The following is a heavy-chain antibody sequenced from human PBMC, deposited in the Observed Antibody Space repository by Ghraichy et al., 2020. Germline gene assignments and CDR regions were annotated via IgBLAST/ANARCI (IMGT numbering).Heavy chain of an antibody. D-gene: IGHD3-22*01. CDR3: ARALGDSSGYSDLYGMDV. CDR1: GFTFSSYD. Sequence: GGSLRLSCAASGFTFSSYDMHWVRQATGKGLEWVSAIGTAGDTYYPGSVKGRFTISRENAKNSLYLQMNSLRAGDTAVYYCARALGDSSGYSDLYGMDVWGQGTTVTVSS. CDR2: IGTAGDT. J-gene: IGHJ6*02. V-gene: IGHV3-13*01.